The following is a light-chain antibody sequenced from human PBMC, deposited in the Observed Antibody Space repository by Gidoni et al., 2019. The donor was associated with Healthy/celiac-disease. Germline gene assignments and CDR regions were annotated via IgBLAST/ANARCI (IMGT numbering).Light chain of an antibody. CDR1: PDISNY. Sequence: DIQMTQSPSPLSASVGDRVTITCQASPDISNYLNWYQQKPGKAPKLLIYDASNLETGVPSRFSGSGSGTDFTFTISSLQPEDIATYYCQQYDNLPLLTFGGGTKVEIK. CDR3: QQYDNLPLLT. J-gene: IGKJ4*01. V-gene: IGKV1-33*01. CDR2: DAS.